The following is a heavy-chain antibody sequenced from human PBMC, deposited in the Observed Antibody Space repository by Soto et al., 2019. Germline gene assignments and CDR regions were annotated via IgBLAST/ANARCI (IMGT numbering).Heavy chain of an antibody. J-gene: IGHJ5*02. CDR1: GYPFTSXG. D-gene: IGHD3-22*01. Sequence: AXVXCKAYGYPFTSXGISWGGQAPGQGLECMGWISAYNGNTNYAQNLQGRVTMTTDTSTRTAYMELRSLKSDDTAVYYCARVPTTYYYDSSGYPNWFDPWGQGTLVTVSS. V-gene: IGHV1-18*04. CDR2: ISAYNGNT. CDR3: ARVPTTYYYDSSGYPNWFDP.